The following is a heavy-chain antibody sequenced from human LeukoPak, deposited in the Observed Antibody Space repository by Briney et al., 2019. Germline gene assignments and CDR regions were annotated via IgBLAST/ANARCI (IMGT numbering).Heavy chain of an antibody. D-gene: IGHD2-2*01. CDR3: ARDPMRYCSSTSCYHDAFDI. CDR2: IIPILGIA. V-gene: IGHV1-69*04. Sequence: ASVKVSCKASGGTFSSYAISWVRQAPGQGLEWMGRIIPILGIANYAQKFQGRVTITADESTSTAYMELSSLRSEDTAVYYCARDPMRYCSSTSCYHDAFDIWGQGTMVTVSS. J-gene: IGHJ3*02. CDR1: GGTFSSYA.